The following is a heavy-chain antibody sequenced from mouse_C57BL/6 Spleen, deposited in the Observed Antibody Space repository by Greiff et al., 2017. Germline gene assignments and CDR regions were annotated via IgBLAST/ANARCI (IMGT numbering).Heavy chain of an antibody. CDR2: ISDGGSYT. CDR1: GFTFSSYA. D-gene: IGHD1-1*01. J-gene: IGHJ4*01. V-gene: IGHV5-4*03. CDR3: ARDDCGSGGMAY. Sequence: EVKLVESGGGLVKPGGSLKLSCAASGFTFSSYAMSWVRQTPEKRLEWVATISDGGSYTSYPYNVKGRFTISRDNAKNNLYLQMSHLKYEERAMYYCARDDCGSGGMAYWGQGTSVTVSS.